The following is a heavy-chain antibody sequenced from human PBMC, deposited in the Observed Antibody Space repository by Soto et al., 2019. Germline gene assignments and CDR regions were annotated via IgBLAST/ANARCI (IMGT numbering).Heavy chain of an antibody. V-gene: IGHV4-59*12. CDR3: ARAGDSSGYYARNPFYFDY. D-gene: IGHD3-22*01. CDR2: IYYSGST. J-gene: IGHJ4*02. Sequence: SETLSLTCTVSGGSISSYYWSWIRQPPGKELQYIGYIYYSGSTNYNPSLKSRVTISEDRSTNQFSLTLSSVTAADTAVYYCARAGDSSGYYARNPFYFDYWGQGTLVT. CDR1: GGSISSYY.